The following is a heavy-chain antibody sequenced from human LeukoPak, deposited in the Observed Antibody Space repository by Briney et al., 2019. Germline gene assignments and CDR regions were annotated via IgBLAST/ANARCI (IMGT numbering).Heavy chain of an antibody. CDR1: GFTFSNAW. CDR3: AKALQQEELYYYYGMDV. V-gene: IGHV3-30*18. J-gene: IGHJ6*02. D-gene: IGHD4-11*01. CDR2: ISYDGSNK. Sequence: GGSLRLSCAASGFTFSNAWMSWVRQAPGKGLEWVAVISYDGSNKYYADSVKGRFTISRDNSKNTLYLQMNSLRAEDTAVYYCAKALQQEELYYYYGMDVWGQGTTVTVSS.